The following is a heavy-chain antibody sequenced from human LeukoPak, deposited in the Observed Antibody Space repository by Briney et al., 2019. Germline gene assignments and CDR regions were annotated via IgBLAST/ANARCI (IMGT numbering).Heavy chain of an antibody. J-gene: IGHJ2*01. V-gene: IGHV4-59*01. D-gene: IGHD6-19*01. CDR1: GGSMNTYC. CDR3: ARDTSGWYFNL. Sequence: SETLSLTCIVSGGSMNTYCWSWIRQFPGRGLQWIGYIHDSGTINFNPSLKSRVTMSIDTSKNQFSLNLTSVTAGDTAVYYCARDTSGWYFNLWGRGTLVTVSS. CDR2: IHDSGTI.